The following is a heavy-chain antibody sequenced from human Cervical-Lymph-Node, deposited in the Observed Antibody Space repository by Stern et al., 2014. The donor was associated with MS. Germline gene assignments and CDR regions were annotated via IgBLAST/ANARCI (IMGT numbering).Heavy chain of an antibody. V-gene: IGHV5-51*03. CDR3: ARRGDGYNGADH. J-gene: IGHJ4*02. CDR2: IYPGDSDT. Sequence: VQLVESGAEVKKPGESLKVSCQASGYNFDRYWIGWVRQMPGKGLEWMAIIYPGDSDTRYSPSFHGQITLSSDKSINTAYLQWSSLKASDTATYFCARRGDGYNGADHWGQGTQVAVSS. D-gene: IGHD5-24*01. CDR1: GYNFDRYW.